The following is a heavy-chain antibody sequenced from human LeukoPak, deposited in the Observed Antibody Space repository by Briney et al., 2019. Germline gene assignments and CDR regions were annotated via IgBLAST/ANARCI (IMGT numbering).Heavy chain of an antibody. CDR1: GDSVYSSTSA. V-gene: IGHV6-1*01. CDR3: ARNFSPDFDY. CDR2: TYFRSKWIH. J-gene: IGHJ4*02. D-gene: IGHD1-14*01. Sequence: SQTLSLTCAISGDSVYSSTSAWSWIRQSPSRGLEWLGRTYFRSKWIHDYALSVRGRITINPDTSKNQVSLQLNSMTPEDTAIYYCARNFSPDFDYWGQGTLVTVSS.